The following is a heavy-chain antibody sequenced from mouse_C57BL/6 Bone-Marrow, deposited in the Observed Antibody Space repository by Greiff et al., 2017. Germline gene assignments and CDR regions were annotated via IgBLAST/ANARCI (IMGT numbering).Heavy chain of an antibody. D-gene: IGHD1-1*01. J-gene: IGHJ4*01. V-gene: IGHV1-74*01. Sequence: QVQPQQPGAELVKPGASVKVSRKASCYTFTSYWMHWVKQRPGQGLEWIGRIHPSDSDTNYKQKFKGKASLTVAKSSSTAYLQLSSLTSEDSAVYYCAIPLYGSSWYAMDYWGRGTSVTVSS. CDR3: AIPLYGSSWYAMDY. CDR2: IHPSDSDT. CDR1: CYTFTSYW.